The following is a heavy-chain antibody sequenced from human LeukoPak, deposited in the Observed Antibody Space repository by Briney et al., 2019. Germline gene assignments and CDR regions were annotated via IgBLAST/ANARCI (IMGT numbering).Heavy chain of an antibody. CDR3: ARDVLGYDSSASD. Sequence: GASVKVSCKASGYSFTGYYIHWVRQAPGQGLEWMGWVNSNIGDTYYAQTFRGRLAITRDKSITTVHMELSSLRSNDTAVYYCARDVLGYDSSASDWGQGTLVTVSS. J-gene: IGHJ4*02. CDR2: VNSNIGDT. CDR1: GYSFTGYY. V-gene: IGHV1-2*02. D-gene: IGHD3-22*01.